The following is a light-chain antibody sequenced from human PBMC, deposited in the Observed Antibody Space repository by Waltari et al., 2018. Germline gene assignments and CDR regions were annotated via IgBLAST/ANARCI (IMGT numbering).Light chain of an antibody. CDR1: QNVDRY. CDR2: DAS. V-gene: IGKV3-11*01. Sequence: ETVLTQSPGTLPLSPGERATLPCRASQNVDRYLAWYQQKPGQAPRLPIYDASIRATGIPARFSGSGSGTDFTLTINSLEPDDFATYYCQQRKNWPPLTFGGGTKVEIK. CDR3: QQRKNWPPLT. J-gene: IGKJ4*01.